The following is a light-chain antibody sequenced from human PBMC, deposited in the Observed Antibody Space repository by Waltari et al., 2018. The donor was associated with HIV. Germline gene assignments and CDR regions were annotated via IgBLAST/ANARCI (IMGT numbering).Light chain of an antibody. Sequence: DIQMTQSPSTLSASVGDRVTITCRASQSISYWLAWYQQKPGKAPNLLIYKASSLQSGVPSRFTGSDSGTEFTLTISNLQSDDFATYYCQQYHDYPWTFGQGTKVDIK. CDR3: QQYHDYPWT. V-gene: IGKV1-5*03. CDR1: QSISYW. CDR2: KAS. J-gene: IGKJ1*01.